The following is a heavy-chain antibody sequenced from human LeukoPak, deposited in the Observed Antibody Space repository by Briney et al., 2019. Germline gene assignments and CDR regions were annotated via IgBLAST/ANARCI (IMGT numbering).Heavy chain of an antibody. D-gene: IGHD6-13*01. CDR2: ISSSSSYI. CDR3: AREMWVSSSWYVAFDI. Sequence: PGGSLRLSCAASGFTVSSYSMNWVRQAPGKGLEWVSSISSSSSYIYYADSVKGRFTISRDNAKNSLYLQMNSLRAEDTAVYYCAREMWVSSSWYVAFDIWGQGTMLTVSS. CDR1: GFTVSSYS. J-gene: IGHJ3*02. V-gene: IGHV3-21*01.